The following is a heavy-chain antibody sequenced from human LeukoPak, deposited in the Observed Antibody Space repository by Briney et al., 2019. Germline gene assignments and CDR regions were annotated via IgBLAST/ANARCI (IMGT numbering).Heavy chain of an antibody. D-gene: IGHD3-3*01. CDR2: ISSSSSTI. V-gene: IGHV3-48*04. CDR3: ARDRLLEDREYNYYYYMDV. CDR1: GFTFSSYS. J-gene: IGHJ6*03. Sequence: GGSLRLSCAASGFTFSSYSMNWVRQAPGKGLEWVSYISSSSSTIYYADSVKGRFTISRDNAKNSLYLQMNSLRVEDTAVYYCARDRLLEDREYNYYYYMDVWGKGTTVTVSS.